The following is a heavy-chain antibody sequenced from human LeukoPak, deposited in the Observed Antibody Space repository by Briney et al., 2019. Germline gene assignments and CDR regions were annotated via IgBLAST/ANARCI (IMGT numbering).Heavy chain of an antibody. J-gene: IGHJ4*02. V-gene: IGHV3-23*01. Sequence: PGGSPRLSCAASGFTFSSYAMSWVRQAPGKGLEWVSTISGSGGSTYYADSVKGRFTISRDNSKNTLYLQMNSLRPEDTAVYFCANRGVIDFLTGYYYYFDYWGQGTLVIVSS. CDR3: ANRGVIDFLTGYYYYFDY. CDR2: ISGSGGST. D-gene: IGHD3-9*01. CDR1: GFTFSSYA.